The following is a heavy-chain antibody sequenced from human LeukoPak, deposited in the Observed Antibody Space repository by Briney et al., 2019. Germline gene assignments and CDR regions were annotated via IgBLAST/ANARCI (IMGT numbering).Heavy chain of an antibody. CDR3: ARGVAAFQF. CDR1: GFTFSSYG. CDR2: VRQDGSEK. V-gene: IGHV3-7*01. Sequence: GGSLRLSCAASGFTFSSYGMHWVRQAPGKGLEWVANVRQDGSEKYYVASVRGRFTISRDNAKNSLYLQMNSLRAEDTAVYYCARGVAAFQFWGKGTTVTVSS. D-gene: IGHD2-15*01. J-gene: IGHJ6*04.